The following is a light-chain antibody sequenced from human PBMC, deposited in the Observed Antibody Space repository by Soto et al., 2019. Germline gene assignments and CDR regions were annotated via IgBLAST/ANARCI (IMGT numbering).Light chain of an antibody. CDR1: SSNIGAGYD. V-gene: IGLV1-40*01. CDR2: GNS. CDR3: QSYASSLSGVV. Sequence: QYVLTQPPSVSGAPGQRVTISCTGSSSNIGAGYDVHWYQQLPGTAPKLLIYGNSNRPSGVPDRFSGSKSGTSASLAITGLQAEDKAYYYCQSYASSLSGVVFGGGTQLTVL. J-gene: IGLJ2*01.